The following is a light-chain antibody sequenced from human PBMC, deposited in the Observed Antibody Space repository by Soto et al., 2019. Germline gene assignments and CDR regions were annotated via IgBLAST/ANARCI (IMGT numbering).Light chain of an antibody. CDR1: QSVSSN. J-gene: IGKJ1*01. CDR2: GAS. Sequence: EIVMTQSPATLSVSPGERATLSCRASQSVSSNLAWYQQKPGQAPRLLIYGASTRATGIPARFSVSGSGTECTLTISSLQSEDFAVYYCQQYNNWPWTFGQGTKVEIK. V-gene: IGKV3-15*01. CDR3: QQYNNWPWT.